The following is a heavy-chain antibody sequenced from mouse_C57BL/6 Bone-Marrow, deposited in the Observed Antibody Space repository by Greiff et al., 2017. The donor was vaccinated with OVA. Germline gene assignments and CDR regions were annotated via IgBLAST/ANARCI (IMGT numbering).Heavy chain of an antibody. CDR2: IDPSDSYT. V-gene: IGHV1-59*01. CDR3: ALSGHDYFDY. D-gene: IGHD3-2*02. J-gene: IGHJ2*01. Sequence: QVQLQQPGAELVRPGTSVKLSCKASGYTFTSYWMHWVKQRPGQGLEWIGVIDPSDSYTNYNQKFKGKATLNVDTSSSTAYMQLSSLTSEDSAVYYCALSGHDYFDYWGQGTTLTVSS. CDR1: GYTFTSYW.